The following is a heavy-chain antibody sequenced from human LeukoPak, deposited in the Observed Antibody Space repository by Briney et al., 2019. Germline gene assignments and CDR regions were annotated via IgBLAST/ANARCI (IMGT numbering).Heavy chain of an antibody. CDR2: VNTDGTGT. D-gene: IGHD6-19*01. CDR1: GFTFSSYW. V-gene: IGHV3-74*01. Sequence: GGSLRLSCAASGFTFSSYWMHWVRQAPGKGLVWVSHVNTDGTGTRYADSVKGRFTISRDNAKNTLYLEMNSLRAEDTALYYCGRVRTSGNYDIDSWGQVALVTVAS. J-gene: IGHJ4*02. CDR3: GRVRTSGNYDIDS.